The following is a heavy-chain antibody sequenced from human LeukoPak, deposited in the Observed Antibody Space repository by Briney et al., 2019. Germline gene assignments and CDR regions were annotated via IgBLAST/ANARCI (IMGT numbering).Heavy chain of an antibody. V-gene: IGHV3-48*04. D-gene: IGHD3-10*01. J-gene: IGHJ4*01. CDR2: IGSSSSVI. Sequence: SGGSLRLSCAASGFTMNNYNMNWVRQPPGKGLEWVAYIGSSSSVIYYADSVKGRFTISRDDAKNSLYLQMNSLTGEDTAIYYCATRYKGSGSPFVLDYWGQGTLVTVFS. CDR1: GFTMNNYN. CDR3: ATRYKGSGSPFVLDY.